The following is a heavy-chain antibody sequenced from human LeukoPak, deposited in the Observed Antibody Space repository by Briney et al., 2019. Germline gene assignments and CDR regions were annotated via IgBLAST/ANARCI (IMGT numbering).Heavy chain of an antibody. CDR2: INQGGSEK. J-gene: IGHJ4*02. CDR3: ARLAVPPGNRGWYYHH. CDR1: GFTFSDYR. D-gene: IGHD2-2*01. Sequence: PGGSLRLSCGASGFTFSDYRMSWVRQGPGEGPEWVANINQGGSEKYYADSVKGRFTISRDNAKNSLDLQMNSLRVEDTAIYYCARLAVPPGNRGWYYHHWGQGTLVTVSS. V-gene: IGHV3-7*03.